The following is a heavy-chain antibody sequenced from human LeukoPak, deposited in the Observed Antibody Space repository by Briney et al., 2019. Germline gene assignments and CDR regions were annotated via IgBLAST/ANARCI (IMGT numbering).Heavy chain of an antibody. CDR3: ERDSKGRGFDY. Sequence: QPGGSLRLSCAASGFTFSSYDLHWVRQATGKGLEWVSGIGTAGDTYYRGSAKGRFTISRGNAKNSLYLQMNSLRAGDTAVYYCERDSKGRGFDYWGQGTLVTVSS. D-gene: IGHD3-16*01. J-gene: IGHJ4*02. CDR1: GFTFSSYD. V-gene: IGHV3-13*01. CDR2: IGTAGDT.